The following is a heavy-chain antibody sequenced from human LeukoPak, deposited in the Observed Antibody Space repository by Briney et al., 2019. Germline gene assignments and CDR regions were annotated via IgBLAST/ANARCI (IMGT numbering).Heavy chain of an antibody. J-gene: IGHJ6*03. CDR3: ARVLLQQLWGYYYYYMDV. CDR1: GGSISSSSYY. D-gene: IGHD6-13*01. CDR2: IYYSGST. Sequence: SETLSLTCTVSGGSISSSSYYWGWIRQPPGKGLEWIGSIYYSGSTYYNPSLKSRVTISVDTSKNQFSLKLSSVTAADTAVYYCARVLLQQLWGYYYYYMDVWGKGTTVTISS. V-gene: IGHV4-39*07.